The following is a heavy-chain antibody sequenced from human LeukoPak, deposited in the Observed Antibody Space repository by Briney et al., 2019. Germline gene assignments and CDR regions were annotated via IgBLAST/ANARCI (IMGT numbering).Heavy chain of an antibody. CDR3: ATDLGGYYSGSGTYWGSLDF. CDR1: GFSCSNAG. Sequence: GGSLRLSCAASGFSCSNAGMSWVRQAPGQGLEWVGRIKRKSDGGTPDNAAPVKGRFTISRDDSKNTLYLQMNSLKTEDTAVYYCATDLGGYYSGSGTYWGSLDFWGQGTVVTVSS. V-gene: IGHV3-15*01. D-gene: IGHD3-10*01. J-gene: IGHJ4*02. CDR2: IKRKSDGGTP.